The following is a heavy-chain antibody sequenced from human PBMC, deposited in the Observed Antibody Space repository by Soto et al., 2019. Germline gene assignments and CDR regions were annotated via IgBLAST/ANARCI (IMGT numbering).Heavy chain of an antibody. CDR3: AKVAQGDHLISDYGLDV. D-gene: IGHD2-21*02. J-gene: IGHJ6*02. V-gene: IGHV3-30*18. CDR1: GCNFVDYG. CDR2: ISYDGSDK. Sequence: RVCRGASGCNFVDYGMRWVSQAPGKGLEWVAVISYDGSDKYYADSVKGRFTGSRDNSKNTVYLQMNSLRAEDTAVYYCAKVAQGDHLISDYGLDVWGQGTTVTVPS.